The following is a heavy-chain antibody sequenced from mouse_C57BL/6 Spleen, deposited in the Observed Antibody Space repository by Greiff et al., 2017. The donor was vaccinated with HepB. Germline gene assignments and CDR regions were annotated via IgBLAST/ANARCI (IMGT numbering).Heavy chain of an antibody. Sequence: VQLQQSGAELVRPGASVKLSCTASGFNIKDDYMHWVKQRPEQGLEWIGWIDPENGDTEYASKFQGKATIPAETSSNTAYLQLSSLTSEDTAVYYCTPPYSGYWGQGTSVTVSS. CDR1: GFNIKDDY. D-gene: IGHD2-10*01. CDR2: IDPENGDT. J-gene: IGHJ4*01. CDR3: TPPYSGY. V-gene: IGHV14-4*01.